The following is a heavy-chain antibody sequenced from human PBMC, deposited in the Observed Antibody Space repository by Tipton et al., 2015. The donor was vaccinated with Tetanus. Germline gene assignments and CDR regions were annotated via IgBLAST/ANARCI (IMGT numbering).Heavy chain of an antibody. CDR1: GGSFSTYI. J-gene: IGHJ4*02. Sequence: QSGAKVKKPGSSVKVSCKTSGGSFSTYITSWVRQAPGQGLEWMGGIIPIFGTITYAQKFQGRLTISADRSTNTAYMELSSLRSDDTAVYYCARSRGGTRVYYAIAFWGQGSLVTVSS. CDR2: IIPIFGTI. D-gene: IGHD3-22*01. CDR3: ARSRGGTRVYYAIAF. V-gene: IGHV1-69*06.